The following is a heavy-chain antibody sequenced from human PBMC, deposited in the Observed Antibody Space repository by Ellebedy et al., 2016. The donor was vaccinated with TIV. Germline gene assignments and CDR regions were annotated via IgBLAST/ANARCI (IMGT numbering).Heavy chain of an antibody. CDR2: FDPEDGET. V-gene: IGHV1-24*01. J-gene: IGHJ4*02. Sequence: AASVKVSCKVSGYTLTELSMHWVRQAPGKGLEWMGGFDPEDGETIYAQKFQGRVTMTTDTSTSTAYMELRNLRSDDTAVFYCARVDSSSWVGHWGQGTLVTVSS. D-gene: IGHD6-13*01. CDR3: ARVDSSSWVGH. CDR1: GYTLTELS.